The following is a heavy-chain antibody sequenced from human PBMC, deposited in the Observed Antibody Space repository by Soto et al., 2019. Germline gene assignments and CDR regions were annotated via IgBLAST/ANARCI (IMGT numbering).Heavy chain of an antibody. J-gene: IGHJ4*02. CDR1: GDSASSNSAA. V-gene: IGHV6-1*01. D-gene: IGHD3-10*01. CDR3: ARVWFGEFGGVPLDY. CDR2: TYYRSKWYN. Sequence: PSQTLSLTCAISGDSASSNSAAWNWIRQSPSRGLEWLGRTYYRSKWYNDYAVSVKSRITINPDTSKNQFSLQLSSVTPEDTAVYYCARVWFGEFGGVPLDYWGQGTLVTVSS.